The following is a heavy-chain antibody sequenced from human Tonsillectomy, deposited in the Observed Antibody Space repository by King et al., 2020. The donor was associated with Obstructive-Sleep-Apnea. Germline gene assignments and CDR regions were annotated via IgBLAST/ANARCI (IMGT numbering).Heavy chain of an antibody. Sequence: VQLVESGGGLVQPGGSLRLSCAASGFTFSNYAMSWVRQAPGKGLEWGSGISSSGGSTYYADSVKGRFTISRDNSKNTLYVQMNSLRAEDTAVYYCAKDRVYSSDAFDIWGQGTMVTVSS. J-gene: IGHJ3*02. CDR3: AKDRVYSSDAFDI. CDR2: ISSSGGST. CDR1: GFTFSNYA. V-gene: IGHV3-23*04. D-gene: IGHD5-18*01.